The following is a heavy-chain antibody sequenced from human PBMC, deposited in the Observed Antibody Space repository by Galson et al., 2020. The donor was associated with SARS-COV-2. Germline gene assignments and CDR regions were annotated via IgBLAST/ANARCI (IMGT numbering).Heavy chain of an antibody. CDR2: ISYSGST. Sequence: SETLSLTCTVSGGSISSYYWSWIRQPPGKGLEWIGYISYSGSTNYNPSLKSRVTISVDTSKNQFSLKLSSVTAADTAVYYCARGDVDIGLRYYFDYWGQGTLVTVSS. CDR1: GGSISSYY. CDR3: ARGDVDIGLRYYFDY. D-gene: IGHD5-12*01. J-gene: IGHJ4*02. V-gene: IGHV4-59*01.